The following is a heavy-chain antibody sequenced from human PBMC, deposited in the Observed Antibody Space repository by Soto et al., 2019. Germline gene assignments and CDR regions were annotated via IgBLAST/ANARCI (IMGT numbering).Heavy chain of an antibody. J-gene: IGHJ6*03. D-gene: IGHD3-16*01. CDR2: IWYNGSNK. V-gene: IGHV3-33*01. CDR1: GFTFSSYG. Sequence: GGSLRLSCAASGFTFSSYGMHWVRQAPGKGLEWVAVIWYNGSNKYYADSVKGRFTISRDNSKNTLYLQMNSLRAEDTAVYYCARAPLMGVGLYYYMDVWGKGTTVTVSS. CDR3: ARAPLMGVGLYYYMDV.